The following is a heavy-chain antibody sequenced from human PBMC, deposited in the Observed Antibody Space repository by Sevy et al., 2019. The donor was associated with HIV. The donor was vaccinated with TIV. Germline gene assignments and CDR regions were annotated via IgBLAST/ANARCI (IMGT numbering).Heavy chain of an antibody. Sequence: ASVKVSCKASGYTFTGYYMHWVRQAPGQGLEWMGWINPNSGGTNYAQKFQGRVTMPRDTSISTAYMELSRLRSDDTAVYYCARDPGKLNDYGDNWFDPWGQGTLVTVSS. CDR2: INPNSGGT. CDR1: GYTFTGYY. J-gene: IGHJ5*02. D-gene: IGHD4-17*01. V-gene: IGHV1-2*02. CDR3: ARDPGKLNDYGDNWFDP.